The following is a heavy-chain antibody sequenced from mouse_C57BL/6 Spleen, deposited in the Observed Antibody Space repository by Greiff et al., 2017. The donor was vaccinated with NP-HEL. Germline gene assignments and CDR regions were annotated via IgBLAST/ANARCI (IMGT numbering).Heavy chain of an antibody. CDR2: IDPEDGET. Sequence: VQLQQSGAELVKPGASVKFSCPASGFNIKDTYMHWVKQGTKRGLEWIGRIDPEDGETKYAPKFQGKATITADTSSNTAYLQLSSLTSEDTAVYYCARGSLDYWGQGTTLTVSS. V-gene: IGHV14-2*01. J-gene: IGHJ2*01. CDR1: GFNIKDTY. CDR3: ARGSLDY.